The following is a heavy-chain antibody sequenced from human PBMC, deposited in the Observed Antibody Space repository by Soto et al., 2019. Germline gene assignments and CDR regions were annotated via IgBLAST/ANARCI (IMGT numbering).Heavy chain of an antibody. J-gene: IGHJ5*02. CDR2: IIPIFGTA. CDR3: ARDGGYYDSSGYKAGWFDP. CDR1: GGTFSSYA. Sequence: SVKVSCKASGGTFSSYAISWVRQAPGQGLEWMGGIIPIFGTANYAQKFQGRVTITADKSTSTAYMELSSLRSEDTAVYYCARDGGYYDSSGYKAGWFDPWGQGTLVPVSS. V-gene: IGHV1-69*06. D-gene: IGHD3-22*01.